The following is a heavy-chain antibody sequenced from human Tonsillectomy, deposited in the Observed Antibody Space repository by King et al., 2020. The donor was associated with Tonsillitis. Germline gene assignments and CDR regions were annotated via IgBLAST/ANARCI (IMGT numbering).Heavy chain of an antibody. CDR3: APGGSYPYFDY. Sequence: VQLVESGGGVVQPGRSLRLSCAASGFTFSSYGMHWVRQAPGKGLEWVAVISXDGSNKYYADSVKGRFTISRDNSKNTLYLQMNSLRAEDTAVYYCAPGGSYPYFDYWGQGTLVTVSS. CDR1: GFTFSSYG. V-gene: IGHV3-33*05. CDR2: ISXDGSNK. D-gene: IGHD1-26*01. J-gene: IGHJ4*02.